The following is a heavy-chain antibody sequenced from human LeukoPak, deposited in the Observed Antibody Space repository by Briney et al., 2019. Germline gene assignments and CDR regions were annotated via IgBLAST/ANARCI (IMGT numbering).Heavy chain of an antibody. CDR1: GFXFSSYD. J-gene: IGHJ4*02. V-gene: IGHV3-30*18. Sequence: GGSLRLSCAASGFXFSSYDIHWVRQAPGKGLEWVAVISYVGSNKYYADSVKGRFTISRDNSKNTLYLQMNSLRAEDTAVYYCAKDHTIDYWGQGTLVTVSS. CDR3: AKDHTIDY. CDR2: ISYVGSNK. D-gene: IGHD3-10*01.